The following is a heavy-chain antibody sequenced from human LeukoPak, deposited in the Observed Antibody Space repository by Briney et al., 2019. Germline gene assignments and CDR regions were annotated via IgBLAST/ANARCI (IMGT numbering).Heavy chain of an antibody. Sequence: GGSLRLSCAASGFTLSHYWMTWVRQAPGKGLEWVANIKQDGSEKYYVDSVEGRFTISRDNAKNSLFLQMNSLRAEDTAVYYCARFGDYGKMYYYYYMDVWGKGTTVTVSS. CDR1: GFTLSHYW. CDR2: IKQDGSEK. D-gene: IGHD4-17*01. J-gene: IGHJ6*03. V-gene: IGHV3-7*01. CDR3: ARFGDYGKMYYYYYMDV.